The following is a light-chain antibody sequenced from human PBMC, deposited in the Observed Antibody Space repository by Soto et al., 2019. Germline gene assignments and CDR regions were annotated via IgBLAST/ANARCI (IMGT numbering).Light chain of an antibody. CDR2: DAS. J-gene: IGKJ5*01. V-gene: IGKV3D-15*01. Sequence: EIVLTQSPATLSLSPGERATLSCRASQSVSSYLAWYQQKPGQAPRLLIYDASNRATGIPARFSGSGSGTEFTLTISSLQSEDFAVYYCQQYNNWLETFGQGTRLEIK. CDR1: QSVSSY. CDR3: QQYNNWLET.